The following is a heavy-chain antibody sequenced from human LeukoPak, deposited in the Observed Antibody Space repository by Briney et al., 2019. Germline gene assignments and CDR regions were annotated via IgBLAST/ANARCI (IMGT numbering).Heavy chain of an antibody. J-gene: IGHJ6*02. Sequence: PGGSLRLSCAASGLTFSNAWMNWVRQAPGKGLEWVGRIRSKTDGRTTDYAAPVKGRFTISGDDSKNTLYLQMNSLKTEDTAVYYCYAVGVWGQGTTVTVSS. V-gene: IGHV3-15*01. CDR1: GLTFSNAW. CDR2: IRSKTDGRTT. CDR3: YAVGV.